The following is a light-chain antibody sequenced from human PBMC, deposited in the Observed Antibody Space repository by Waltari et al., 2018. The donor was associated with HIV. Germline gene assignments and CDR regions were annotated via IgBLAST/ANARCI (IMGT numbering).Light chain of an antibody. CDR2: GAS. CDR3: QQYGSSPQT. CDR1: QSVSSTY. V-gene: IGKV3-20*01. J-gene: IGKJ1*01. Sequence: EIVLTQSPGTLSLSPVERATLSCRASQSVSSTYLAWYQHKPGQAPRLLIYGASSRATGIPDRFSGSGSGTDFTLTITRLEPEDFAIYYCQQYGSSPQTFGQGTKVEI.